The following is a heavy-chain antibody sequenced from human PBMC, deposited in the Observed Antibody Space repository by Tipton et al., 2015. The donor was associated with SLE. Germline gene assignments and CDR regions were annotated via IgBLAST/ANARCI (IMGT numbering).Heavy chain of an antibody. CDR1: GFTFDDYA. V-gene: IGHV3-21*01. Sequence: RLSCAASGFTFDDYAMHWVRQAPGKGLEWVSSISSSSSYIYYADSVKGRFTISRDNAKNSLYLQMNSLRAEDTAVYYCAITISYCSSTSCPDYWGQGTLVTVSS. J-gene: IGHJ4*02. CDR2: ISSSSSYI. CDR3: AITISYCSSTSCPDY. D-gene: IGHD2-2*01.